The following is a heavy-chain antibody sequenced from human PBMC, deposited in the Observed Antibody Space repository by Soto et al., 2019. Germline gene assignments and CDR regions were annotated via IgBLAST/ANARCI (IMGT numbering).Heavy chain of an antibody. Sequence: QVQLVQSATEVKKPGASVKVSCRASGYTFDIYAMNWVRRAPGQRLEWVGWINAGNGDTKYSEQFQGRVTITRDTSANPASLELSSLRSEDTAVYYCARSAVFDCTSTSCAPYNWFDPWGQGTLIIVSA. J-gene: IGHJ5*02. CDR3: ARSAVFDCTSTSCAPYNWFDP. V-gene: IGHV1-3*01. CDR1: GYTFDIYA. D-gene: IGHD2-2*01. CDR2: INAGNGDT.